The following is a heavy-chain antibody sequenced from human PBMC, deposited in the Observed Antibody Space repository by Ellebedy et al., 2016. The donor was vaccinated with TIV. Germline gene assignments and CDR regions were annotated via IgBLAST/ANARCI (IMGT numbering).Heavy chain of an antibody. Sequence: GGSLRLXCAASGFTFSSYAMSWVRQAPGKGLEWVSVISGSGGRTHYADSVKGRFTISRDNAKNSLYLQMNSLRAEDTAVYYCAHLGGGYWGQGTLVTVSS. CDR3: AHLGGGY. CDR2: ISGSGGRT. D-gene: IGHD3-16*01. V-gene: IGHV3-23*01. CDR1: GFTFSSYA. J-gene: IGHJ4*02.